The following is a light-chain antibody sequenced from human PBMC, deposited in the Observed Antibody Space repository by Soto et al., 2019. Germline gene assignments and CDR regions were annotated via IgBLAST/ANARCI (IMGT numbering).Light chain of an antibody. CDR1: QSVSSY. V-gene: IGKV3-11*01. CDR3: QQRSNWPGVT. CDR2: DAS. J-gene: IGKJ3*01. Sequence: EIVLTQSPAPLSLSPGERATLSCRASQSVSSYLAWYQQKPGQAPRLLIYDASNRATGIPARFSGGGSGTDFTLTISSLEPEDFAVYYCQQRSNWPGVTFGPGTKVDIK.